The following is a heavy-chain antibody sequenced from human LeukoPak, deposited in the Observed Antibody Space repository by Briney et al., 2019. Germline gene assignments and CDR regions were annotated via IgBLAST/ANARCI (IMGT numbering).Heavy chain of an antibody. CDR3: TKRPNYDSSGYFDY. D-gene: IGHD3-22*01. V-gene: IGHV3-23*01. CDR2: ISGSGTGT. J-gene: IGHJ4*02. Sequence: GGSLRLSCAASGFTFSSYAMSWVRQAPGKGLEWVSTISGSGTGTYYADSVKGRFTISRGNSKNTLFLQMNSLRAEDTAVYYCTKRPNYDSSGYFDYWGQGTLVTVSS. CDR1: GFTFSSYA.